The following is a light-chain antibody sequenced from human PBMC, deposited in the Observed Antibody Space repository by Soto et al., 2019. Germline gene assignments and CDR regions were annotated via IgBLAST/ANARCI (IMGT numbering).Light chain of an antibody. CDR1: SSDVGSYNL. CDR2: EVS. J-gene: IGLJ1*01. Sequence: ALTQPASVSGSPGQSITISCTGTSSDVGSYNLVSWYQQYPGKAPKLMIYEVSKRPSGVSNRFSGSKSGNTASLTISGLQGEDEADYYCCSHAGSGSEVFGTGTKVTVL. CDR3: CSHAGSGSEV. V-gene: IGLV2-23*02.